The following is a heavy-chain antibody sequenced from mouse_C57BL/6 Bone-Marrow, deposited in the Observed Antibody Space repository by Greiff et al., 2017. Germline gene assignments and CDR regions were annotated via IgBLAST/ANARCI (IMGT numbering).Heavy chain of an antibody. CDR3: SRPTEYYYYARDY. J-gene: IGHJ4*01. V-gene: IGHV1-55*01. D-gene: IGHD1-1*01. CDR2: IYPGSGST. Sequence: VQLQQPGAELVKPGASVKMSCKASGYTFTSYWITWVKQRPGQGLEWIGDIYPGSGSTNYNEKFKSKATLTVDTSSSPAYMQLSSLTSEDAAFYYCSRPTEYYYYARDYWGQGTSVTVSS. CDR1: GYTFTSYW.